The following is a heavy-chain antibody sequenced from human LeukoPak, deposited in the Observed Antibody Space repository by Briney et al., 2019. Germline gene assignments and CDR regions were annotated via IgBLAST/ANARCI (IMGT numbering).Heavy chain of an antibody. D-gene: IGHD2-2*01. CDR3: ARAPTFQLLGGYYYYYYYMDV. J-gene: IGHJ6*03. V-gene: IGHV4-34*01. CDR1: GGSFSGYY. Sequence: SETLSLTCAVYGGSFSGYYWSWIRQPPGKGLEWIGEINHSGSTNYNPSLKSRVTILVDTSKNQFSLKLSSVTAADTAVYYCARAPTFQLLGGYYYYYYYMDVWGKGTTVTVSS. CDR2: INHSGST.